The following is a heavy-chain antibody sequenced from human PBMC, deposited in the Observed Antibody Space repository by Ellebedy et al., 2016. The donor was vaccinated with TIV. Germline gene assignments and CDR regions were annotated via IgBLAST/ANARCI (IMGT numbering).Heavy chain of an antibody. CDR2: IYSGGST. D-gene: IGHD3-22*01. J-gene: IGHJ2*01. CDR3: ARGRYYYDSSGYYQNYWYFDL. Sequence: PGGSLRLSCAASGFTVSSNYMSWVRQAPGKGLEWVSVIYSGGSTYYADSVKGRFTISRDNSKNTLYLQMNSLRAEDTAVYYCARGRYYYDSSGYYQNYWYFDLWGRGTLVTVSS. CDR1: GFTVSSNY. V-gene: IGHV3-53*01.